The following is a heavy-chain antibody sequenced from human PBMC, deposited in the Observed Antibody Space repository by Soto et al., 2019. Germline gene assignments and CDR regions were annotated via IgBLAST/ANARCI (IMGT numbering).Heavy chain of an antibody. CDR2: IKRKTDGGTT. D-gene: IGHD3-3*02. J-gene: IGHJ4*02. Sequence: GGSLRLSCAASGFTFSNAWMSWVRQAPGKGLEWVGRIKRKTDGGTTRYAAPVKGRSTIAKDDSKTTLYLQMNSLKTEEQAVYYGTTDHFHLDDWGQGTLVTVSS. V-gene: IGHV3-15*01. CDR3: TTDHFHLDD. CDR1: GFTFSNAW.